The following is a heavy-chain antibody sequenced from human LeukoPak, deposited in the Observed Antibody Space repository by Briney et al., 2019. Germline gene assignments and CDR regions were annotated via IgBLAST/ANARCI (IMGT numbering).Heavy chain of an antibody. CDR2: TGIDSGNT. D-gene: IGHD1-26*01. CDR1: GFTFSDYS. J-gene: IGHJ3*02. CDR3: ARRSGVGAINDAFDI. Sequence: PGGSLRLSCAASGFTFSDYSMNWVRQAPGKGLEWISYTGIDSGNTNYADSVKGRFTISGDKAKNSLYLQMNSLRVEDTAVYYCARRSGVGAINDAFDIWGQGTMVTVSS. V-gene: IGHV3-48*01.